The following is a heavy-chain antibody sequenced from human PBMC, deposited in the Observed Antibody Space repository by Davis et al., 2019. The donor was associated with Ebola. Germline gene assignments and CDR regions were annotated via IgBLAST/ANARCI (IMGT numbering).Heavy chain of an antibody. CDR2: ISSSSSYI. Sequence: GESLKISCAASGFTFSSYSMNWVRQAPGKGLEWVSYISSSSSYIYYADSVKGRFTISRDNAKNSLYLQMNSLRAEDTAVYYCARDGALRLGELSFLDYWGQGTLVTVSS. D-gene: IGHD3-16*02. CDR1: GFTFSSYS. CDR3: ARDGALRLGELSFLDY. J-gene: IGHJ4*02. V-gene: IGHV3-21*05.